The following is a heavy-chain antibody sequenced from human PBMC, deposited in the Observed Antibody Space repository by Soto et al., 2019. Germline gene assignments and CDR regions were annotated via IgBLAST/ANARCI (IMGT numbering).Heavy chain of an antibody. CDR1: GFTFSSYA. J-gene: IGHJ4*02. CDR2: ISGSGGST. V-gene: IGHV3-23*01. D-gene: IGHD2-2*01. CDR3: AKRASDIVVVPAAIDY. Sequence: GGSLRLSCAASGFTFSSYAMSWVRQAPGKGLEWVSAISGSGGSTYYADSVKGRFTISRDNSKNTLYLQMNSLRAEDTAVYYFAKRASDIVVVPAAIDYWGQGTLVTVSS.